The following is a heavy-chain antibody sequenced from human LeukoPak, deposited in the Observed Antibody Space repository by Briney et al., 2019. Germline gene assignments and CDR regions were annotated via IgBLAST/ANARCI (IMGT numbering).Heavy chain of an antibody. CDR3: ARLLELRYYFDY. D-gene: IGHD1-7*01. CDR1: GSIFTSYW. Sequence: GASLQISCKGSGSIFTSYWIGWVRQLPGKGLEWMGIIYPGHSDTRYSPSFQGQVTISADKSISTAYLQWSSLKASDTAMYYRARLLELRYYFDYWGQGTLVTVSS. CDR2: IYPGHSDT. V-gene: IGHV5-51*01. J-gene: IGHJ4*02.